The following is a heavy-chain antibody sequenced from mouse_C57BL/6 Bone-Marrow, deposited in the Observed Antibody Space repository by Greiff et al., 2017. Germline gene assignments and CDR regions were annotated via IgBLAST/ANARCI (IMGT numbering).Heavy chain of an antibody. CDR1: GYTFTSYG. V-gene: IGHV1-81*01. Sequence: VQLQQSGAELARPGASVKLSCKASGYTFTSYGISWVKQRTGQGLEWIGAIYTRSGNTYYNEKFKGKATLTADTSSSTAYMELRSLTSEDSAVYFCARGRYCGAAWFAYWGQGTLVTVSA. J-gene: IGHJ3*01. D-gene: IGHD3-3*01. CDR2: IYTRSGNT. CDR3: ARGRYCGAAWFAY.